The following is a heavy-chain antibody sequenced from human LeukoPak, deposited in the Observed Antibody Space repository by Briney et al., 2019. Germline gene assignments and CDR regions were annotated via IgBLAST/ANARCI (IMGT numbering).Heavy chain of an antibody. CDR1: GGSISSSSYY. J-gene: IGHJ4*02. CDR3: ARETRYSGSYSLGY. CDR2: IYYSGST. V-gene: IGHV4-39*01. Sequence: SETLSLTCTVSGGSISSSSYYWGWIRQPPGKGLEWIGSIYYSGSTYYNPSLKSRVTISVDTSKNQFSLKLSSVTAADTVVYYCARETRYSGSYSLGYWGQGTLVTVSS. D-gene: IGHD1-26*01.